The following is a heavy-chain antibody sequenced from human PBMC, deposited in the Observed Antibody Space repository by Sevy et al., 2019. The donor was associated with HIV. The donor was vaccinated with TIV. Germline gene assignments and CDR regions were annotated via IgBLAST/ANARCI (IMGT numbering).Heavy chain of an antibody. CDR2: ISTINNYI. CDR3: VREGVPAAIGFDY. D-gene: IGHD2-2*01. J-gene: IGHJ4*02. CDR1: GFTFSSYS. V-gene: IGHV3-21*01. Sequence: GGSLRLSCAASGFTFSSYSMNWVRQAPGKGLEWVSSISTINNYIYYADSMKGRFTISRDNSKNTLYLQMNSLRAEDTAVYYCVREGVPAAIGFDYWGQGTLVTVSS.